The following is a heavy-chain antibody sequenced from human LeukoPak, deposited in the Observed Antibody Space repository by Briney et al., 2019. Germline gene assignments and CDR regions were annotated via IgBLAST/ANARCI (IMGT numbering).Heavy chain of an antibody. Sequence: SETLSLTCTVSGGSISSYYWSWIRQPPGKGLEWIGYIYYSGSTHYNPSLKSRVTIPVDTSKNQFSLKLSSVAAADTAGYYCARERGGYPGYFDLWGRGTLVTVSS. CDR3: ARERGGYPGYFDL. CDR2: IYYSGST. V-gene: IGHV4-59*01. J-gene: IGHJ2*01. D-gene: IGHD5-24*01. CDR1: GGSISSYY.